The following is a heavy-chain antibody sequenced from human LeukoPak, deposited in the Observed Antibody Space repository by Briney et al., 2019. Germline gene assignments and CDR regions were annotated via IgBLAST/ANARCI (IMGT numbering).Heavy chain of an antibody. J-gene: IGHJ4*02. D-gene: IGHD3-22*01. CDR3: AKDSYDNSI. V-gene: IGHV3-23*01. Sequence: GGSLRLSCAASGFTFSSYGMTWVRQAPGKGLEWVSAISDTGGRTFYADSVKGRFTISRDNSKNTLYLQMNSLRAEDTAVYYCAKDSYDNSIWGQGTLVTVSS. CDR1: GFTFSSYG. CDR2: ISDTGGRT.